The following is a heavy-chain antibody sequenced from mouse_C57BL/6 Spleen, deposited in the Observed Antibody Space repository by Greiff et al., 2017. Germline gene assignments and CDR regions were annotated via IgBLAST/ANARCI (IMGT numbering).Heavy chain of an antibody. D-gene: IGHD1-1*01. CDR2: IDPETGGT. CDR1: GYTFTDYE. Sequence: QVQLQQSGAELVRPGASVTLSCKASGYTFTDYEMHWVKQTPVHGLEWIGAIDPETGGTAYNQKFKGKAILTADKSSSTAYMELRSLTSEDSAVYYWTRRGITTVVAYYYAMDYWGQGTSVTVSS. V-gene: IGHV1-15*01. J-gene: IGHJ4*01. CDR3: TRRGITTVVAYYYAMDY.